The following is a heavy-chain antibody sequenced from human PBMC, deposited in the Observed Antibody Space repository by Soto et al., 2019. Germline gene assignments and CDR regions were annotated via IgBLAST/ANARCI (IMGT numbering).Heavy chain of an antibody. V-gene: IGHV3-30*09. J-gene: IGHJ4*02. D-gene: IGHD4-4*01. Sequence: QVQLVESGGGVVQPGGSLRLSCKASGFTFTSYAIHWVRQAPGKGLEWVSVISPDGVNKHSAESVSGRFVISRDNSKNTVHLEMNRLRLDDTAVYFCARPLTTTVSALGYWGQGSLVNVSS. CDR1: GFTFTSYA. CDR2: ISPDGVNK. CDR3: ARPLTTTVSALGY.